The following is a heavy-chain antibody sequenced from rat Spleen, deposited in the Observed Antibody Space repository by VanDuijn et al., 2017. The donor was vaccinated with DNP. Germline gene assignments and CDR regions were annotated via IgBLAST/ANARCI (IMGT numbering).Heavy chain of an antibody. J-gene: IGHJ2*01. CDR2: ISYDGSST. V-gene: IGHV5-7*01. CDR1: GFTFSAYY. Sequence: EVKLVESGGGLVQPGRSLKLSCAASGFTFSAYYMAWVRQAPAKGLEWVATISYDGSSTSYRDSVRGRFTVSRDNAKSTLYLQMDSLRSEDTATYYCARPDYWGQGVMVTVSS. CDR3: ARPDY.